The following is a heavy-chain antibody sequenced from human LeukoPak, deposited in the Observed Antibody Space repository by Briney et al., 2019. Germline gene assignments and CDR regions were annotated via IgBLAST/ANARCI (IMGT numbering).Heavy chain of an antibody. Sequence: ASVTVSCKASGYTFTSYGISWVRQAPGQGLEWMGWISTYSGNTHYAQKLQGRVTMTTDTSTSTAYMELRSLRSDDTAVYYCARSSLAVAGSVFDYWGQGTLVTVSS. CDR3: ARSSLAVAGSVFDY. J-gene: IGHJ4*02. CDR2: ISTYSGNT. D-gene: IGHD6-19*01. CDR1: GYTFTSYG. V-gene: IGHV1-18*01.